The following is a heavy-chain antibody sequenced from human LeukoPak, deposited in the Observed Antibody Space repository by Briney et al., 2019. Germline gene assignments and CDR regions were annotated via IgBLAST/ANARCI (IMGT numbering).Heavy chain of an antibody. CDR2: ISGSGGST. D-gene: IGHD3-22*01. V-gene: IGHV3-23*01. Sequence: GGSLRLSCAASGFTFSSYAMSWVRQTPGKGLEWVSVISGSGGSTYYADSVKGRFTISRDNSKNTLYLQMNSLRAEDTAVYYCAKEAKEARVISPFDYWGQGTLVTVSS. CDR3: AKEAKEARVISPFDY. J-gene: IGHJ4*02. CDR1: GFTFSSYA.